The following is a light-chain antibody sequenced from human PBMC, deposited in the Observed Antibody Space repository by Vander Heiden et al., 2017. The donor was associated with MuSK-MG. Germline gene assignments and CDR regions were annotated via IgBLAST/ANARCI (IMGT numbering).Light chain of an antibody. CDR1: SSNIGASYD. V-gene: IGLV1-40*01. CDR3: QSYDRSLGVV. J-gene: IGLJ3*02. CDR2: GIS. Sequence: QSLLTQPPSVSGAPGQRVTISCTGSSSNIGASYDVYWSQQRPGTAPKLLIYGISKRPSGVPDRFSGSKAGSSASLAITGLQAEDEADYYCQSYDRSLGVVFGGGTKLTVL.